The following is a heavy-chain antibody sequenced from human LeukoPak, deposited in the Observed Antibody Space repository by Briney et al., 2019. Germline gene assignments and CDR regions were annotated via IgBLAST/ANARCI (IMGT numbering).Heavy chain of an antibody. CDR3: ARDYDYGDAYGMDV. V-gene: IGHV4-59*01. CDR2: IYYSGST. Sequence: PSETLSLTCTVSGGSISDYYWNWIRQPPGKGLEWIGYIYYSGSTNYNPSLKSRVTISVDTSKNQFSLKLSSVTAADTAVYYCARDYDYGDAYGMDVWGQGTTVTVSS. CDR1: GGSISDYY. J-gene: IGHJ6*02. D-gene: IGHD4-17*01.